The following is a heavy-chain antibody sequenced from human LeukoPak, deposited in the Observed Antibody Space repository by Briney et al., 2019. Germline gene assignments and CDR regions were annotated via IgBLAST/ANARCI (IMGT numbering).Heavy chain of an antibody. J-gene: IGHJ6*02. CDR2: IYYSGAT. CDR1: GGSIRYYY. V-gene: IGHV4-59*01. D-gene: IGHD4-17*01. CDR3: AREDPQTTVPEGMDV. Sequence: PSETLCLTCTVPGGSIRYYYWSWIRQSPGKGLEWIGYIYYSGATNYNPSLKSRVTISVDTSKKQSPLYLRSVIAADTAVYFCAREDPQTTVPEGMDVWGQGTTVTVSS.